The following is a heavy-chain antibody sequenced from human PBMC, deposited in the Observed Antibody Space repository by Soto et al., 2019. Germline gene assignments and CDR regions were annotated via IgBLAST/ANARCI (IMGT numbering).Heavy chain of an antibody. D-gene: IGHD3-3*01. CDR1: GFTFTSSA. CDR2: IVVGSGNT. J-gene: IGHJ3*02. V-gene: IGHV1-58*02. Sequence: SVKVSCKASGFTFTSSAMQWVRQARGQRLEWIGWIVVGSGNTNYAQKFQERVTITRDMSTSTAYMELSSLRSEDTAVYYCAAPNYYDFWSGYPPDAFDIWGQGTMVTVSS. CDR3: AAPNYYDFWSGYPPDAFDI.